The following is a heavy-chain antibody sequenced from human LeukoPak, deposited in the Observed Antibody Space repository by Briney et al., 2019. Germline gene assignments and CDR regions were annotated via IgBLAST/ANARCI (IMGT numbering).Heavy chain of an antibody. V-gene: IGHV3-23*01. CDR3: AREGMGTTFSAWFDP. D-gene: IGHD1-7*01. Sequence: GTLRLSCVASGFTFSIYGMSWVRQAPGKGLEWVSAISGSGGSTFYADSVKGRFTISRDNSKNTMFLQFNTLRPEDTAVYYCAREGMGTTFSAWFDPWGQGTLVTVSS. J-gene: IGHJ5*02. CDR1: GFTFSIYG. CDR2: ISGSGGST.